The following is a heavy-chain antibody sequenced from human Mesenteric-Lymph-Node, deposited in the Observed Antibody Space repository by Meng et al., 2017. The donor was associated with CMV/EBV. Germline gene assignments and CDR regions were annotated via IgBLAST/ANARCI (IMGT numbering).Heavy chain of an antibody. CDR1: GFTFSSYE. Sequence: GGSLRLSCAASGFTFSSYEMNWVRQAPGKGLECISYISPSGSTIYYAGSVQGRFTISRDNAKNSLYLQMNNLRAEDTAIYYCARDSDDRYGASDAFDVWGQGTMVTVSS. J-gene: IGHJ3*01. V-gene: IGHV3-48*03. CDR2: ISPSGSTI. D-gene: IGHD3-16*01. CDR3: ARDSDDRYGASDAFDV.